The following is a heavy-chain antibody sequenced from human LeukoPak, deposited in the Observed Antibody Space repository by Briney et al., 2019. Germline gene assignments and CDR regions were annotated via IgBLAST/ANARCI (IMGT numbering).Heavy chain of an antibody. Sequence: LSLICSVSGDSMSSGGYLWTWSRQNPGNGLEWIGYIFYEGGVNYSPSLQSRLTISVDTSQKQFSLKMSSVTAADTAVYFCARLTCTGSSCAGGGAFDVWGQGTVVTVSS. CDR3: ARLTCTGSSCAGGGAFDV. D-gene: IGHD2-2*01. J-gene: IGHJ3*01. CDR1: GDSMSSGGYL. V-gene: IGHV4-31*03. CDR2: IFYEGGV.